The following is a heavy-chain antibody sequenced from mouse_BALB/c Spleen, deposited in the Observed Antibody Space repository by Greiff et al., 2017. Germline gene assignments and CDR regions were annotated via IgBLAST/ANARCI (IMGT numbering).Heavy chain of an antibody. CDR2: IYPGNVNT. D-gene: IGHD1-2*01. J-gene: IGHJ4*01. CDR3: ARWGYGYDYAMDY. Sequence: VQLQQSGPELVKPGASVRISCKASGYTFTSYYIHWVKQRPGQGLEWIGWIYPGNVNTKYNEKFKGKATLTADKSSSTAYMQLSSLTSEDSAVYFCARWGYGYDYAMDYWGQGTSVTVSS. V-gene: IGHV1S56*01. CDR1: GYTFTSYY.